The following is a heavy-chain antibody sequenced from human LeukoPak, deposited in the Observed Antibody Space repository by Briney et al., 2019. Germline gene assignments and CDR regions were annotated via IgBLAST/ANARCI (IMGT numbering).Heavy chain of an antibody. CDR3: ARETKQLSDAFDI. V-gene: IGHV4-4*02. CDR2: IFHSGST. Sequence: PSGTLSLTCAVSSGSIFSSNWWSWVRQPPGKGLEWIGQIFHSGSTTYSPSLKSRVTISVDKSKNQFSLRLTSVTAADTAVYYCARETKQLSDAFDIWGQGTMVTVSS. J-gene: IGHJ3*02. CDR1: SGSIFSSNW. D-gene: IGHD6-6*01.